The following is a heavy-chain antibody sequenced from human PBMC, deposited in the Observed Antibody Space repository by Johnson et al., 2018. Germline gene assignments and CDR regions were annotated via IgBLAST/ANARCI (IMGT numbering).Heavy chain of an antibody. CDR3: ARAGTMIYGMDG. CDR1: GGTFSIYA. D-gene: IGHD1-1*01. CDR2: IIPIFGTG. Sequence: QVQLVESGAEVKKPGSSVKLSCKASGGTFSIYAISWVRQAPGQGLEWMGGIIPIFGTGKYAPKFQGRVTITAGDSTSTAYMELSSLRTEDTAAYYCARAGTMIYGMDGWGQGTTVTVSS. V-gene: IGHV1-69*01. J-gene: IGHJ6*02.